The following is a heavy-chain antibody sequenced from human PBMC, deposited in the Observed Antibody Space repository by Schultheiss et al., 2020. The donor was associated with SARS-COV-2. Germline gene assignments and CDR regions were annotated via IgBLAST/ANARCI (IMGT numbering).Heavy chain of an antibody. J-gene: IGHJ4*02. CDR1: GFTFSSYG. V-gene: IGHV3-30*03. D-gene: IGHD6-13*01. Sequence: GGSLRLSCAASGFTFSSYGMHWVRQAPGKGLEWVAVISYDGSNKYYADSVKGRFTISRDNAKNSLYLQMNSLRAEDTAVYYCARDGGVYGWGQGTLVTVSS. CDR2: ISYDGSNK. CDR3: ARDGGVYG.